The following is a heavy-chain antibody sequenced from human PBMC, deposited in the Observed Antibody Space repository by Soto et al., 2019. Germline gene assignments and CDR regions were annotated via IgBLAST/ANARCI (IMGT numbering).Heavy chain of an antibody. J-gene: IGHJ6*03. D-gene: IGHD1-7*01. V-gene: IGHV1-24*01. CDR3: ATDSGVTGTTAYYYYMAV. CDR1: GYSLTELS. CDR2: FDPEDGET. Sequence: ASVKVSCKVSGYSLTELSMHWVRQAPGKGLEWMGGFDPEDGETIYAQKFQGRVTMTEDTSTDTAYMELSSLRSEDTAVYYCATDSGVTGTTAYYYYMAVWGKGTTVPVSS.